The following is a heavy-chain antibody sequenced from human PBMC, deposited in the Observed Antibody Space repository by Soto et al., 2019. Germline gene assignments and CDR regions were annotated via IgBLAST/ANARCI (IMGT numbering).Heavy chain of an antibody. CDR1: GGTFSSYA. CDR2: IIPIFGTA. V-gene: IGHV1-69*12. J-gene: IGHJ4*02. CDR3: ARNVVGVAAAGIGDY. D-gene: IGHD6-13*01. Sequence: QVQLVQSGAEVKKPGSSVKVSCKASGGTFSSYAISWVRQAPGQGLEWMGGIIPIFGTANYAQKFQGRVTITAYESTSTAYMELSSLRSEDTAVYYCARNVVGVAAAGIGDYWGQGTLVTVSS.